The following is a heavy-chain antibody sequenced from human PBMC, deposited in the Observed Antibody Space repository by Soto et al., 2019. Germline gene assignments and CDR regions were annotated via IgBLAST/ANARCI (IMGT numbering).Heavy chain of an antibody. Sequence: EVQLVESGRGLVQPGGSLRLSCAASGFTFSTYSMNWVRQAPGKGLEWISYITTSSSTIYYADSVKGRFTISRDNAKNSLYLQMSSLRVEDTAVYYCARRAVWGQGTTVTVS. J-gene: IGHJ6*02. CDR3: ARRAV. CDR2: ITTSSSTI. V-gene: IGHV3-48*01. CDR1: GFTFSTYS.